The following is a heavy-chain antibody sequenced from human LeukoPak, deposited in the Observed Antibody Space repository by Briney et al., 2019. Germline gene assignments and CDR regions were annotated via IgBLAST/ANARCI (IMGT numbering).Heavy chain of an antibody. D-gene: IGHD6-13*01. J-gene: IGHJ4*02. CDR3: AKDQVSAAGYYYFDY. CDR1: GFTFSGTS. CDR2: TVGGGDGT. Sequence: GGSLRLSRAASGFTFSGTSMSWVRQAPGKGLEWVAVTVGGGDGTYYADSVKGRFTISRDNSNNTLYLQMNSLRAEDTAVYYCAKDQVSAAGYYYFDYWGQGTLVTVSS. V-gene: IGHV3-23*01.